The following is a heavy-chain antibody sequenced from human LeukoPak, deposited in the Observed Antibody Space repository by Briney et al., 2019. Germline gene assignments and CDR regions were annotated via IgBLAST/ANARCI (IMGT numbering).Heavy chain of an antibody. CDR3: ARSAYCGGDCYSNYYYYYYMDV. V-gene: IGHV1-46*03. Sequence: ASVKVSCKASGYTFTSYYMHWVRQAPGQGLEWMGIINPSGGSTSYAQKFRGRVTMTRDTSTSTVYMELSSLRSEDTAVYYCARSAYCGGDCYSNYYYYYYMDVWGKGTTVTVSS. J-gene: IGHJ6*03. CDR1: GYTFTSYY. D-gene: IGHD2-21*01. CDR2: INPSGGST.